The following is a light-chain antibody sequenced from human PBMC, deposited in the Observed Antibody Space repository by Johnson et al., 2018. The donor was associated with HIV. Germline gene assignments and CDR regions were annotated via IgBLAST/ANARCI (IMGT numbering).Light chain of an antibody. V-gene: IGLV1-51*01. Sequence: LTQPPSVSAAPGQKVTISCSGSSSNIGNNYVSWYQQLPGTAPKLLISNNSKRPSGIPDRFSGSKSGTSATLAITGLQTGDEADYYCGAWDSSLSAYVFGTGTQVTV. CDR1: SSNIGNNY. CDR3: GAWDSSLSAYV. J-gene: IGLJ1*01. CDR2: NNS.